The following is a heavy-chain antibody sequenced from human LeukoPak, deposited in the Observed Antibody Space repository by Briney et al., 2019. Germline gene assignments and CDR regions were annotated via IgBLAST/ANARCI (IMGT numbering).Heavy chain of an antibody. J-gene: IGHJ4*02. D-gene: IGHD4-17*01. CDR1: GYTLTELS. Sequence: EASVKVSCKVSGYTLTELSMHWVRQAPGKGLEWMGGFDPEDGETIYAQKFQGRVTMTEDTSTDTVYMELSSLRSEDTAVYYCATDPSYGDYPFDYWGQGTLVTVSS. CDR3: ATDPSYGDYPFDY. V-gene: IGHV1-24*01. CDR2: FDPEDGET.